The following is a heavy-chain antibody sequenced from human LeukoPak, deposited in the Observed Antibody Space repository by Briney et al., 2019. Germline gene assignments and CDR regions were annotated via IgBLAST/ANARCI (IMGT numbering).Heavy chain of an antibody. J-gene: IGHJ5*02. CDR3: ARARYSGYGQGFNWFDP. V-gene: IGHV1-69*05. Sequence: ASVKVSCKASGGTFSSYAISWVRQAPGQGLEWMGGIIPIFATANYAQKFQGRVTITTGESTSTAYMELSSLRSEDTAVYYCARARYSGYGQGFNWFDPWGQGTLVTVSS. CDR1: GGTFSSYA. CDR2: IIPIFATA. D-gene: IGHD5-12*01.